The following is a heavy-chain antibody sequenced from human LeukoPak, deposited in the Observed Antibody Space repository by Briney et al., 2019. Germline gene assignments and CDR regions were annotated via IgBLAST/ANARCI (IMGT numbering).Heavy chain of an antibody. Sequence: PSQTLSLTCTVSGGSISSGDYYWSWIRQPPGKGLEWIGHIYYSGSTYYNPSLKSRVTISVDTSKNQFSLKLSSVTAADTAVYYCARESRFLEWSADYWGQGTLVTVSS. D-gene: IGHD3-3*01. CDR3: ARESRFLEWSADY. CDR2: IYYSGST. CDR1: GGSISSGDYY. V-gene: IGHV4-30-4*08. J-gene: IGHJ4*02.